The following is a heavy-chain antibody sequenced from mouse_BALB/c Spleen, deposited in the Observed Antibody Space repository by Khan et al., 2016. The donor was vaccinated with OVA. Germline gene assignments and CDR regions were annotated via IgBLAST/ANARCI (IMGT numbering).Heavy chain of an antibody. CDR2: IWSDGST. J-gene: IGHJ3*01. D-gene: IGHD2-12*01. Sequence: QVQLQQSGPGLVQPSQSLSITCTVSGFSLITYGVHWVRQSPGKGLEWLGVIWSDGSTDYNAAFISRLSITKDNSKSQVFFKMNSLKADDTAIYYCARNSYRYDFTYWGRGTLVTVSA. V-gene: IGHV2-2*01. CDR1: GFSLITYG. CDR3: ARNSYRYDFTY.